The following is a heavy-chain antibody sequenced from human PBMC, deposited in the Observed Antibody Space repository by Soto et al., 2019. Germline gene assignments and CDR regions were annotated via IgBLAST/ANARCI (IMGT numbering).Heavy chain of an antibody. CDR1: GGTFSSYA. CDR2: IIPIFGTA. D-gene: IGHD1-26*01. CDR3: ARTILNRVGDNYWFEP. J-gene: IGHJ5*02. V-gene: IGHV1-69*13. Sequence: SVKVSCKASGGTFSSYAISWVRQAPGQGLEWMGGIIPIFGTANYAQKFQGRVTITADESASTAYMELSSLRSEDTAVYYCARTILNRVGDNYWFEPWGQGTLVTVSS.